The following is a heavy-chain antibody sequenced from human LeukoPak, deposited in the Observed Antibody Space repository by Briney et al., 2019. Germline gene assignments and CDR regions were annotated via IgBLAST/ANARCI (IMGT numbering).Heavy chain of an antibody. D-gene: IGHD4-23*01. CDR3: ARVTDYGGNSGGIDY. CDR1: GDSITSYY. V-gene: IGHV4-4*08. CDR2: IYTSGST. J-gene: IGHJ4*02. Sequence: SETLSLTCTVSGDSITSYYWSWIRQPPGKGLEWIGYIYTSGSTNYNPSLKSRVTISVDTSKNQFSLKLSSVTAADTAVYYCARVTDYGGNSGGIDYWGQGTLVTVSS.